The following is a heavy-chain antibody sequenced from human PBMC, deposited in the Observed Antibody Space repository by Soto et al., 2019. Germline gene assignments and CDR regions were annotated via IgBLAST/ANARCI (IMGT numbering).Heavy chain of an antibody. J-gene: IGHJ5*01. CDR2: IHYSGDA. CDR1: GRTISGSSYY. V-gene: IGHV4-39*01. D-gene: IGHD6-13*01. CDR3: ARHAPSSWFDS. Sequence: PSETLSLTCTVSGRTISGSSYYWGWVRQPPGKGLEWIGSIHYSGDAYYNPSLNNRVTISVDTSKNQLSLKVTSATAADTAVYYCARHAPSSWFDSWGQGVQVTVSS.